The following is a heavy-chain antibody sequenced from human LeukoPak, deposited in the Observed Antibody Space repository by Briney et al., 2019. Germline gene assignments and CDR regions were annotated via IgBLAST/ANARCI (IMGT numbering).Heavy chain of an antibody. J-gene: IGHJ4*02. CDR2: TYYRSKWYN. CDR3: ARNFDGYLEH. V-gene: IGHV6-1*01. Sequence: SQTLSLTCAISGDSVSSNGAAWNWIRHSPSRGLEWLGRTYYRSKWYNGYALSVKSRITIRPDTSKNQFSLQLNSVTPEDTAVYYCARNFDGYLEHWGQGTLVTVSS. CDR1: GDSVSSNGAA.